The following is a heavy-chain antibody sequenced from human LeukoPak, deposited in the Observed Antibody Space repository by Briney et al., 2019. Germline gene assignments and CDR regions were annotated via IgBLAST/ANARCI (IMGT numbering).Heavy chain of an antibody. Sequence: SVKVSCKASGYTFTSYGISWVRQAPGQGLEWMGGIIPIFGTANYAQKFQGRVTITADESTSTAYMELSSLRSEDTAVYYCAKGLRGVPAAIQEPFGYWGQGTLVTVSS. D-gene: IGHD2-2*02. CDR1: GYTFTSYG. CDR2: IIPIFGTA. J-gene: IGHJ4*02. V-gene: IGHV1-69*13. CDR3: AKGLRGVPAAIQEPFGY.